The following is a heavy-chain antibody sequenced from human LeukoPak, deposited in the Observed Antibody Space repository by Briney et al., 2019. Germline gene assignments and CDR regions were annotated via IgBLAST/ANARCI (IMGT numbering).Heavy chain of an antibody. V-gene: IGHV4-61*01. D-gene: IGHD6-13*01. Sequence: PSETLSLTCTVSGGSISSSSYYWSWIRQPPGKGLEWIGYIYYSGSTNYNPSLKSRVTISVDTSKNQFSLKLSSVTAADTAVYYCAREGPGYSSSWYTLGYYGMDVWGQGTTVTVSS. CDR1: GGSISSSSYY. CDR2: IYYSGST. CDR3: AREGPGYSSSWYTLGYYGMDV. J-gene: IGHJ6*02.